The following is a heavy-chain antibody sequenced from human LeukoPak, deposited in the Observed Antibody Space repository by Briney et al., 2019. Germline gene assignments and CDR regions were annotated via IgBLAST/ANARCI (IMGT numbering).Heavy chain of an antibody. CDR3: ARGFEYSYGFYYYYYYGMDV. CDR1: GYTFTSYY. CDR2: INPSGGST. J-gene: IGHJ6*02. V-gene: IGHV1-46*01. Sequence: ASVKVSCKASGYTFTSYYMHWVRQAPGQGLEWMGIINPSGGSTSYAQKFQGRVTMTRDTSTSTVYMELSSLRSEDTAVYYCARGFEYSYGFYYYYYYGMDVWGQGTTATVSS. D-gene: IGHD5-18*01.